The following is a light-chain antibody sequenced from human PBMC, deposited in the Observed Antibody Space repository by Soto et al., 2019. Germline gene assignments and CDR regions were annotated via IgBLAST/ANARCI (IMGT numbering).Light chain of an antibody. V-gene: IGKV3-15*01. CDR3: QQYNTWPPIT. CDR1: QSVSSN. Sequence: EMVMTQSPATLSVSPGERATISCRASQSVSSNLAWYQQKPGQAPRLLIFGASTRATGIPARFSGSGSGTEFTLTISSLQSEDFAVYYCQQYNTWPPITFGPGTRLEIK. CDR2: GAS. J-gene: IGKJ5*01.